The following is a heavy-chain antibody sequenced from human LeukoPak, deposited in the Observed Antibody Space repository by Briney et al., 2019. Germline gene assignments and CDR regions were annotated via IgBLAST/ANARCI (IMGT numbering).Heavy chain of an antibody. D-gene: IGHD3-22*01. Sequence: ASVKVSCKASGYTFTGYYMHWVRQAPGQGLEWMGWINPNSGGTNYAQKFQGRVTMTRDTSISTAYMELSRLRSDDTAVYYCARGSYYDSSGYYIPLDYWGQGTLVTVSS. J-gene: IGHJ4*02. CDR2: INPNSGGT. V-gene: IGHV1-2*02. CDR3: ARGSYYDSSGYYIPLDY. CDR1: GYTFTGYY.